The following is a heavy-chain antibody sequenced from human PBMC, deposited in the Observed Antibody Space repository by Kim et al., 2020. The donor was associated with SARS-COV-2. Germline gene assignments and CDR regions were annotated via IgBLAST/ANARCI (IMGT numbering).Heavy chain of an antibody. V-gene: IGHV4-59*01. J-gene: IGHJ4*02. Sequence: HTPPPKTRVTISVDTSNNQFSLKVSSVTAAYTAIYYCARYSSSSVTFDCWGQGTLVTVSS. CDR3: ARYSSSSVTFDC. D-gene: IGHD6-6*01.